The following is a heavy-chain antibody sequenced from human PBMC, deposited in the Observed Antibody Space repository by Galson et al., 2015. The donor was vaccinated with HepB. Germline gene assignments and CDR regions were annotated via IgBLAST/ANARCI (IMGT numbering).Heavy chain of an antibody. CDR1: GYSFTSYW. J-gene: IGHJ5*02. CDR2: IDPSDSYT. V-gene: IGHV5-10-1*01. D-gene: IGHD3-22*01. CDR3: ARTPFDSSGPDP. Sequence: QSGAEVKKPGESLKISCKGSGYSFTSYWIGWVRQMPGKGLEWMGRIDPSDSYTNYSPSFQGHVTISADKSISTAYLQWSSLKASDTAMYYCARTPFDSSGPDPWGQGTLVTVSS.